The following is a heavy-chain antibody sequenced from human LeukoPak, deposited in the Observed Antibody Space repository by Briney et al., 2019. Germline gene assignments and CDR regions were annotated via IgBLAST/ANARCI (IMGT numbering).Heavy chain of an antibody. CDR3: ARVRTHRDGYNKYYFDY. D-gene: IGHD5-24*01. J-gene: IGHJ4*02. CDR1: GGSISSYY. CDR2: INHSGST. Sequence: PSETLSLTCTVSGGSISSYYWSWIRQPPGKGLEWIGEINHSGSTNYNPSLKSRVTISVDTSKNQFSLKLSSVTAADTAVYYCARVRTHRDGYNKYYFDYWGQGTLVTVSS. V-gene: IGHV4-34*01.